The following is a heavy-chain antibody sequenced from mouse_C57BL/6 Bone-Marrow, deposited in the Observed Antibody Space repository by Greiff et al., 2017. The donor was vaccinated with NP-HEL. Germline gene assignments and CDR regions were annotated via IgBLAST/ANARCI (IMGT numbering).Heavy chain of an antibody. CDR1: GFSLTSYA. D-gene: IGHD1-1*01. CDR3: ARLNYYGSSFYAMDY. J-gene: IGHJ4*01. CDR2: IWTGGGT. V-gene: IGHV2-9-1*01. Sequence: VKLVESGPGLVAPSQSLSITCTVSGFSLTSYAISWVRQPPGKGLEWLGVIWTGGGTNYNSALKSRLSISKDNSKSQVFLKMNSLQTDDTARYYCARLNYYGSSFYAMDYWGQGTSVTVSS.